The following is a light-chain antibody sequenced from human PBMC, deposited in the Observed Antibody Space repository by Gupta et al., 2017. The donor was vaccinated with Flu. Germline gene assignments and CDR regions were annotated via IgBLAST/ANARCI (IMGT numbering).Light chain of an antibody. Sequence: EIVMTQSPATLSVSPGQSATLSCRASQRVTTHLAWYQQIPGQAPRLLIYGASTRATGVSARFSGSGSGTEFTLTISSLQSEDFAIYYCQQYYDWPRSFGQGTKLEI. CDR1: QRVTTH. V-gene: IGKV3-15*01. CDR2: GAS. CDR3: QQYYDWPRS. J-gene: IGKJ2*03.